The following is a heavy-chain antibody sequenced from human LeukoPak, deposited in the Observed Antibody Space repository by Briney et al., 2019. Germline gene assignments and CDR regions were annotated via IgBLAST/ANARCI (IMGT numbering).Heavy chain of an antibody. D-gene: IGHD1-26*01. J-gene: IGHJ6*02. CDR2: ISYAGSNK. V-gene: IGHV3-30-3*01. CDR1: GFTFSSYA. Sequence: GGSLRLSSAASGFTFSSYAMHWVRQAPGKGLEWVAVISYAGSNKYYADSVKGRFTISRDNSKNTLYLQMNSLRAEDTAVYYCARDKLPRGMDVWGQGTTVTVSS. CDR3: ARDKLPRGMDV.